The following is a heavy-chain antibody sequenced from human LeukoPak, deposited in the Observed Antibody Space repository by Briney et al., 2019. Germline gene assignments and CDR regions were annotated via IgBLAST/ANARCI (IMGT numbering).Heavy chain of an antibody. CDR3: ARDLGGYDPPLDY. Sequence: GGTQRLSCAASGFTFSSYGMSWVRQAPGKGLEWVANIKQDGSEKYYVDSVKGRFTISRDNAKNSLYLQMNSLRAEDTAVYYCARDLGGYDPPLDYWGQGTLVTVSS. CDR2: IKQDGSEK. J-gene: IGHJ4*02. V-gene: IGHV3-7*01. D-gene: IGHD5-12*01. CDR1: GFTFSSYG.